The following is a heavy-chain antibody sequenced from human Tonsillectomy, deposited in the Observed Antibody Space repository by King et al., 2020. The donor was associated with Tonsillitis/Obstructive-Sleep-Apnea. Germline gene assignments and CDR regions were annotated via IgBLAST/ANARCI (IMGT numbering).Heavy chain of an antibody. D-gene: IGHD4-17*01. V-gene: IGHV1-46*04. Sequence: VQLVESGAEVKKPGASVKVSCKASGYTFTSYYIHWVRQAPGQGLEWMGIINPSGGSTNYAQKLQGRVTMTRDTSTSTVYMELSSLRSEDTAVYYCVRDDYGDQIAYWGQEPLVPVPS. CDR2: INPSGGST. J-gene: IGHJ4*02. CDR1: GYTFTSYY. CDR3: VRDDYGDQIAY.